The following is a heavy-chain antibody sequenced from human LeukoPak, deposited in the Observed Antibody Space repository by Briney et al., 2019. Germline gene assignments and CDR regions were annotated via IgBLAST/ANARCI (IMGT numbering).Heavy chain of an antibody. CDR1: GYTFTSYD. J-gene: IGHJ6*02. D-gene: IGHD5-12*01. Sequence: GASVKVSCKASGYTFTSYDINWVRQATGQGLEWMGWMNPNSGNTGYAQKFQGRVTMTRNTSISTAYMELSSLRSEDTAVYYCARGGYSGYEYYYYYGMDVWGQGTTVTVSS. CDR2: MNPNSGNT. CDR3: ARGGYSGYEYYYYYGMDV. V-gene: IGHV1-8*01.